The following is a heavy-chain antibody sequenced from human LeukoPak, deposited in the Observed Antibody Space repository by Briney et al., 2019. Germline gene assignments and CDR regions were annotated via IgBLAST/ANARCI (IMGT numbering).Heavy chain of an antibody. CDR1: GFIFSNDA. Sequence: GGSLRLSCAASGFIFSNDAMHWVRQAPGKGLEWVAFIWFDGSNKHYADSVKGRFTISRDNSGDTLYLHMNSLRAEDTAVYYCVRDPSGSGFAFDSWGQGALVTVSS. CDR2: IWFDGSNK. D-gene: IGHD1-1*01. J-gene: IGHJ4*02. V-gene: IGHV3-33*01. CDR3: VRDPSGSGFAFDS.